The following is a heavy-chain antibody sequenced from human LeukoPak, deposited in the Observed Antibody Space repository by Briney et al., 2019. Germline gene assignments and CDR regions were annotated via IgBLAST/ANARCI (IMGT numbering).Heavy chain of an antibody. CDR3: TRARGNSYGYVDQ. J-gene: IGHJ4*02. CDR1: GLTISGYW. D-gene: IGHD5-18*01. Sequence: GGSLRLSCAASGLTISGYWMHWVRQAPGKGLVWVSRINGDASSTSYADSVKGRFTISRDNSKNTLYLQMNSLRAEDTGVYYCTRARGNSYGYVDQWGQGTLVTVSS. V-gene: IGHV3-74*01. CDR2: INGDASST.